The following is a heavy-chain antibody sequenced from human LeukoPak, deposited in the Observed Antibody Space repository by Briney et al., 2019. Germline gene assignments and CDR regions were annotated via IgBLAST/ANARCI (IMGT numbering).Heavy chain of an antibody. J-gene: IGHJ4*02. CDR3: RAAAG. CDR2: INHSGST. V-gene: IGHV4-34*01. D-gene: IGHD6-13*01. CDR1: GGSFSSYY. Sequence: SETLSLTCAVYGGSFSSYYWSWIRQPPGKGLEWIGEINHSGSTNYNPSLKSRVTISVDTSKNQFSLKLSSVTAADTAVYYCRAAAGWGQGTLVTVSS.